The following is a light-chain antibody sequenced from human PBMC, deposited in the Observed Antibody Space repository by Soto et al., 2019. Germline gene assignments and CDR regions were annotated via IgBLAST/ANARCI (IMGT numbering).Light chain of an antibody. Sequence: VLPQSPDTLSLSPGDRATLSCRASQSVRSTFLAWYQQKPGQAPRLLIYGASNRAAGIPERFSGSASGTEFTLTISRLEPDDSAVYYCQQYHDSPMNTFDQGTKLQIK. V-gene: IGKV3-20*01. CDR1: QSVRSTF. CDR3: QQYHDSPMNT. J-gene: IGKJ2*01. CDR2: GAS.